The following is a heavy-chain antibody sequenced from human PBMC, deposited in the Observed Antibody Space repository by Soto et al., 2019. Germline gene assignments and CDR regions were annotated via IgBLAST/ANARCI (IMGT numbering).Heavy chain of an antibody. D-gene: IGHD6-19*01. CDR3: ARGIAVAGKF. Sequence: QVQLVQSGAEVKKPGASVTLSCKTSGYIFTAFGIHWVRQAPGQRLEWMGWIHTVNGNTKSSQHFQDRVTFTADTSASTAYMELSSLTSEDTAVYFCARGIAVAGKFWGQGTLVIVSS. CDR1: GYIFTAFG. J-gene: IGHJ4*02. V-gene: IGHV1-3*04. CDR2: IHTVNGNT.